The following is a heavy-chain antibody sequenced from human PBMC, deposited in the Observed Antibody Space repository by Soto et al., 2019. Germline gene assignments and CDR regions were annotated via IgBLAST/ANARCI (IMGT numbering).Heavy chain of an antibody. Sequence: SVKFSCKASGDSFSTHSFSWVRQSPGRGLEWMGRIIPIFQAPDYAQKFQDRVAITADESTNTAYRELIILQSEDTAVYYCERERQSLVGYTIRYYGLDVWG. J-gene: IGHJ6*02. D-gene: IGHD5-12*01. CDR3: ERERQSLVGYTIRYYGLDV. V-gene: IGHV1-69*13. CDR2: IIPIFQAP. CDR1: GDSFSTHS.